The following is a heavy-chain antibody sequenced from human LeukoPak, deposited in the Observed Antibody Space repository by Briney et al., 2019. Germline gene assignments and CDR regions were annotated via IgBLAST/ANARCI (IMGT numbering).Heavy chain of an antibody. J-gene: IGHJ4*02. D-gene: IGHD3-22*01. Sequence: SVKVSCKASGGTFSSYAISWVRQAPGQGLEWMGRIIPILGIANYAQKFQGRVTITADKSTSTAYMELSSLRSEDTAVYCCARVPYYYDSSGYYGGRPVDYWGQGTLVTVSS. V-gene: IGHV1-69*04. CDR3: ARVPYYYDSSGYYGGRPVDY. CDR2: IIPILGIA. CDR1: GGTFSSYA.